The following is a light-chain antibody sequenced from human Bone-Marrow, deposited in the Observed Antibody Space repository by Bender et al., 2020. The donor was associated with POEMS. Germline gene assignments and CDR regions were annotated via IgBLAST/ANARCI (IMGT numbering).Light chain of an antibody. J-gene: IGLJ3*02. V-gene: IGLV1-44*01. Sequence: QSVLTQPPSASGTPGQRVTISCSGSNSNIGTNAVNWYQQFPGPAPNLLSYSDNQRPSGVTDRLYAFKSGTSASPAISGRRSEDEAEYCCEAWDAGLSGGVFGGGTKLTVL. CDR2: SDN. CDR1: NSNIGTNA. CDR3: EAWDAGLSGGV.